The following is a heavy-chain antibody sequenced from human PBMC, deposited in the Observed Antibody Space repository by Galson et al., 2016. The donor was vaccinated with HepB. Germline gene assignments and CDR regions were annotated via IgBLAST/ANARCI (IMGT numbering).Heavy chain of an antibody. J-gene: IGHJ3*01. Sequence: SETLSLTCAIYGGSFSGYYWNWIRQSPGKGLEWIGEINLSGNTNYNPSLKSRVTISLDTSKNQFSLKVRSLTAADTAVYYCARAQKGVIVTWYYYCMDVWGQGTMVTVSS. CDR2: INLSGNT. CDR3: ARAQKGVIVTWYYYCMDV. D-gene: IGHD2/OR15-2a*01. CDR1: GGSFSGYY. V-gene: IGHV4-34*01.